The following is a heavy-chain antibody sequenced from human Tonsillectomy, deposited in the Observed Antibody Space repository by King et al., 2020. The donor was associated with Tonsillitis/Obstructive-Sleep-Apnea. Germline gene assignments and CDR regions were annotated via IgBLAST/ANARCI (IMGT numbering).Heavy chain of an antibody. CDR2: IVPLLDTP. Sequence: VQLVQSGAELKKPGSSVKVSCKASGGVFNSYAFSWVRQAPGQGLEWMGRIVPLLDTPNYAQKFQGRVTITADKSTSTVYMELSSLRSEDTAVYYCATSPAKIQLAHWFDPWGQGTLVTVSS. CDR1: GGVFNSYA. CDR3: ATSPAKIQLAHWFDP. D-gene: IGHD1-1*01. V-gene: IGHV1-69*04. J-gene: IGHJ5*02.